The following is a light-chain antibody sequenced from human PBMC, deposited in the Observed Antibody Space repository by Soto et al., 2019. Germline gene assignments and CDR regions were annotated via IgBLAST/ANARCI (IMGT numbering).Light chain of an antibody. CDR1: QSVSTY. J-gene: IGKJ5*01. CDR3: QQRISWPPT. V-gene: IGKV3-11*01. Sequence: EIVLTQSTATLSLSPGERATLSCRASQSVSTYLAWYQQKPGQAPRLLIYDASNRATGIPARFSGSGSGADFTLTISSLEPEDFAVYFCQQRISWPPTFGQGTRLEIK. CDR2: DAS.